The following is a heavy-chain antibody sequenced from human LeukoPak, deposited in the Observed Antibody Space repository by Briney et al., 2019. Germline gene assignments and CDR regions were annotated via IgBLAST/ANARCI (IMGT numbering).Heavy chain of an antibody. D-gene: IGHD6-19*01. J-gene: IGHJ5*02. Sequence: GRSLRLSCAASGFTFSSYAVHWVRQAPGKGLEWVAVISYDGSNKYYADSVKGRFTISRDNSKNTLYLQMNSLRAEDTAVYYCARDSVAGLNWFDPWGQGTLVTVSS. CDR1: GFTFSSYA. V-gene: IGHV3-30-3*01. CDR2: ISYDGSNK. CDR3: ARDSVAGLNWFDP.